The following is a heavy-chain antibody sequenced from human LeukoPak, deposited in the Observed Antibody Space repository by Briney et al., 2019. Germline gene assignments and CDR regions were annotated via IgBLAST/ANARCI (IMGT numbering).Heavy chain of an antibody. J-gene: IGHJ4*02. CDR2: IRSKAYGGTT. Sequence: GGSLRLSCTASGFTFGDYAMSWFRQAPGKGLEWVGFIRSKAYGGTTEYAASVKGRFTISRDDSKSIAYLQMNSLKTEDTAVYYCTRDQPAEYYYDSSGYYEYWGQGTLVTVSS. V-gene: IGHV3-49*03. CDR3: TRDQPAEYYYDSSGYYEY. CDR1: GFTFGDYA. D-gene: IGHD3-22*01.